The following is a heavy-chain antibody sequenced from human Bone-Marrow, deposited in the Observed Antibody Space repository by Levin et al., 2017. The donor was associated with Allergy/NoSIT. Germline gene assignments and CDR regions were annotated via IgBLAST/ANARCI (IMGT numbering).Heavy chain of an antibody. J-gene: IGHJ6*02. V-gene: IGHV1-69*13. Sequence: SVKVSCKASGGTFSSYAISWVRQAPGQGLEWMGGIIPIFGTANYAQKFQGRVTITADESTSTAYMELSSLRSEDTAVYYCARGDYDSSGYYRYYGMDVWGQGTTVTVSS. CDR3: ARGDYDSSGYYRYYGMDV. CDR2: IIPIFGTA. CDR1: GGTFSSYA. D-gene: IGHD3-22*01.